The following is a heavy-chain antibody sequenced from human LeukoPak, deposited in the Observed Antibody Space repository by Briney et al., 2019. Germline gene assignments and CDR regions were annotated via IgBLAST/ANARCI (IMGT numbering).Heavy chain of an antibody. J-gene: IGHJ4*02. V-gene: IGHV3-74*01. D-gene: IGHD3-16*01. CDR1: GFTFSSYW. CDR2: INTDGGST. Sequence: PGGSLRLSCAASGFTFSSYWMHWVRQAPGKGLVWVSRINTDGGSTSYADSVKGRFTISRDNAKNTLYLQMNSLRAEDTAVYYCARDGGANPTDYWGQGTLVTVSS. CDR3: ARDGGANPTDY.